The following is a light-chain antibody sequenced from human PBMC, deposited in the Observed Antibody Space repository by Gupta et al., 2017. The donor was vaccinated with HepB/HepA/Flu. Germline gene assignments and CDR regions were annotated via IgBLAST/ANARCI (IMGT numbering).Light chain of an antibody. CDR3: QQDNNYLFT. V-gene: IGKV1-5*03. CDR1: QSSSTW. J-gene: IGKJ3*01. Sequence: DIQMTQSPSTLSASVGDRVTITCRASQSSSTWLAWYQQKPGKAPKLLIYKASSLESGVPSRFSGSGSGTEFTLTISSLQPDDFATYYCQQDNNYLFTFGPGTKVDI. CDR2: KAS.